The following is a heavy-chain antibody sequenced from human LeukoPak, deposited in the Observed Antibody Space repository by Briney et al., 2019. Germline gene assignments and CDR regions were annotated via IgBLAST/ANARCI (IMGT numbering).Heavy chain of an antibody. CDR2: IWYDGSNK. J-gene: IGHJ4*02. Sequence: GGSLRLSCAASGFTFSSYGMHWVRQAPGKGLEWVAVIWYDGSNKYYADSVKGRFTISRDNSKNTLYLQMNSLKTEDTAVYYCSLQDWGIGVDHWGQGTLVTVSS. CDR3: SLQDWGIGVDH. CDR1: GFTFSSYG. V-gene: IGHV3-33*01. D-gene: IGHD3-16*01.